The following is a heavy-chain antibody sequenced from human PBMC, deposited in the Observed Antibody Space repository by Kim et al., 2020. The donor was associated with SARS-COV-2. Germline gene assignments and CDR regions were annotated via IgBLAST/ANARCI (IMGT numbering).Heavy chain of an antibody. J-gene: IGHJ4*02. CDR3: ARDYMWERDY. V-gene: IGHV3-53*01. Sequence: SKDSAESVKGRFTISRDNSKNTLYLQMNSLRAEDTAVYYCARDYMWERDYWGQGTLVTVSS. D-gene: IGHD1-26*01. CDR2: SK.